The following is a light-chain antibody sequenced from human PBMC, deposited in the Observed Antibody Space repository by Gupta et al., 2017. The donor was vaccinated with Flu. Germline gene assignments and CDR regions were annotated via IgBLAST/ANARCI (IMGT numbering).Light chain of an antibody. CDR1: QSVSSY. CDR3: QRRSNWPQIT. Sequence: EIVLTQSPATLSLSPGERATLSCRASQSVSSYLAWYQQKPGQAPRLLIYDASNRATGIPARFSGSGSGTDFTLTISSLEPEDFAVYYCQRRSNWPQITFSQGTRLEIK. CDR2: DAS. J-gene: IGKJ5*01. V-gene: IGKV3-11*01.